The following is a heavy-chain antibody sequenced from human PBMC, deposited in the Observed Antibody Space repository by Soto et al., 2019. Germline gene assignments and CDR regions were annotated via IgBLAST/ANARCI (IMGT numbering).Heavy chain of an antibody. Sequence: QVHLVQSGTEVKTPGASVKVSCKASGYTFTSYGVSWVRQAPGQGLEWMGWISAYNSNTNYAQKHKGRVTMTTETSTSTAYLELRSLRSDDTAVYYCARVPLSGPSDIVRQVGMDYWGQGTLVTASS. CDR3: ARVPLSGPSDIVRQVGMDY. CDR2: ISAYNSNT. V-gene: IGHV1-18*01. J-gene: IGHJ4*02. D-gene: IGHD5-12*01. CDR1: GYTFTSYG.